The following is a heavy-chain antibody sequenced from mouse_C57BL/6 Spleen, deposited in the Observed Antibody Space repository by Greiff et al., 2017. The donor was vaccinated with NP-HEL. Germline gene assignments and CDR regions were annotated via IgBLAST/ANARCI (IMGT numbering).Heavy chain of an antibody. J-gene: IGHJ4*01. Sequence: QVQLQQSGAELVRPGASVTLSCKASGYTFTDYEMHWVKQTPVHGLEWIGAIDPETGGTAYNQKFKGKAILTADKSSSTAYMELRSLTSEDSAVYYCTRWSITTVERYYAMDYWGQGTSVTVSS. CDR3: TRWSITTVERYYAMDY. V-gene: IGHV1-15*01. CDR2: IDPETGGT. CDR1: GYTFTDYE. D-gene: IGHD1-1*01.